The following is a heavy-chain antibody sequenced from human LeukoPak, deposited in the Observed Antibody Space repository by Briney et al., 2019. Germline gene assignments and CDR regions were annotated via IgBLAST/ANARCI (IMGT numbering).Heavy chain of an antibody. CDR1: GFTFSTYS. Sequence: GGSLRLSCAASGFTFSTYSMNWVRQAPGKGLEWVSYISSSSSTIYYADSVKGRFTISRDNAKNSLYLQMNSLRAEDTAVYYCARDHHRRLYDSQARDTFDIWGQGTMVTVSS. CDR2: ISSSSSTI. V-gene: IGHV3-48*01. J-gene: IGHJ3*02. D-gene: IGHD3-22*01. CDR3: ARDHHRRLYDSQARDTFDI.